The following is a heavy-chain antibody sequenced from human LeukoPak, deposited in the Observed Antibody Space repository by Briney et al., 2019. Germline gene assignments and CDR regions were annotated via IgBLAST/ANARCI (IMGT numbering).Heavy chain of an antibody. CDR1: GYSFTDYY. CDR3: ARDRMDYDFWSGSYYMDV. J-gene: IGHJ6*03. V-gene: IGHV1-2*02. CDR2: INPNTGGT. Sequence: VASVKVSCKASGYSFTDYYIHWVRQAPGQGLEWMGWINPNTGGTNYAQKFQGRVTMTRDTSISTAYMELSRLRSDDTAVYYCARDRMDYDFWSGSYYMDVWGKGTTVTVSS. D-gene: IGHD3-3*01.